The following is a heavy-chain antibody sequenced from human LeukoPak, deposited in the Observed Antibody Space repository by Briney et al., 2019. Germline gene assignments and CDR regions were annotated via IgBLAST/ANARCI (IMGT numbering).Heavy chain of an antibody. J-gene: IGHJ4*02. CDR1: GDSFSGYY. CDR3: ARPQTYYYDSSGYSGY. D-gene: IGHD3-22*01. V-gene: IGHV4-34*01. Sequence: SETLSLTCAVYGDSFSGYYWSWLRQPPGKGLEWLGEINHSGSTNYNPSLKSRVTISVDTSKNQFSLKLSSVTAADTAVYYCARPQTYYYDSSGYSGYWGEGTLVSVSS. CDR2: INHSGST.